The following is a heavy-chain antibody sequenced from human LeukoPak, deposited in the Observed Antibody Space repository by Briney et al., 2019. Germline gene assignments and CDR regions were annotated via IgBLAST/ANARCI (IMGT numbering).Heavy chain of an antibody. CDR2: IYSGGST. Sequence: PGGSLRLSCAASGFTVSSNYMSWVRQAPGKGLEWVSVIYSGGSTYYADSVKGRFTISRDNAKNSLYLQMNSLRAEDTALYYCAKGYYGSTPYGMDVWGQGTTVTVSS. CDR3: AKGYYGSTPYGMDV. J-gene: IGHJ6*02. V-gene: IGHV3-53*05. CDR1: GFTVSSNY. D-gene: IGHD3-10*01.